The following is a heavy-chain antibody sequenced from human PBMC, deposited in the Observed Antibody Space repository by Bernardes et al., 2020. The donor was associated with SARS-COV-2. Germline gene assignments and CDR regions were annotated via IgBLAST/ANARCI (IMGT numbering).Heavy chain of an antibody. D-gene: IGHD3-22*01. CDR1: GFTFSSYA. J-gene: IGHJ3*02. CDR3: AKALGRITMIVVVTSDAFDI. Sequence: GSLRLSCAASGFTFSSYAMSWVRQAPGKGLEWVSAISGSGGSTYYADSVKGRFTISRDNSKNTLYLQMNSLRAEDTAVYYCAKALGRITMIVVVTSDAFDIWGQGTMVTVSS. CDR2: ISGSGGST. V-gene: IGHV3-23*01.